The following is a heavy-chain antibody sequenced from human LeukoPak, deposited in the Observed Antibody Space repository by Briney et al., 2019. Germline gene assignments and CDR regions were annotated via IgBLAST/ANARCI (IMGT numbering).Heavy chain of an antibody. V-gene: IGHV3-48*02. CDR1: GFTFSSYS. Sequence: GGSLRPSCAASGFTFSSYSMNWVRQAPGKGLEWVSYITSSSSTIYYADSVKGRFTISRDNAKNSVYLQMNSLRDEDTAVYYCARGVPRYYESSGYEDDAFDIWGQGTMVTVSS. CDR2: ITSSSSTI. D-gene: IGHD3-22*01. CDR3: ARGVPRYYESSGYEDDAFDI. J-gene: IGHJ3*02.